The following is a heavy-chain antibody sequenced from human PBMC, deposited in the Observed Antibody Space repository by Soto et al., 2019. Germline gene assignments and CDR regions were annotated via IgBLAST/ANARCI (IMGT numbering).Heavy chain of an antibody. V-gene: IGHV1-69*01. CDR2: IIPIFGTA. D-gene: IGHD3-10*01. J-gene: IGHJ5*02. CDR3: ARALLGNFGEGYDGFEP. CDR1: ACAFRLYC. Sequence: NVVCWAYACAFRLYCFRWLRETPGHGIEWMGGIIPIFGTANYAQKFQGRVTITADESTSTAYMEMSSLRYEDTAVYYCARALLGNFGEGYDGFEPWRQGTLVRVS.